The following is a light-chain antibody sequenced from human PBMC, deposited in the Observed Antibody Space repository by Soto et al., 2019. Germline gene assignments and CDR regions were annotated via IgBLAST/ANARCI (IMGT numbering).Light chain of an antibody. J-gene: IGKJ5*01. CDR1: QTVGSSF. CDR2: GAS. CDR3: KQYGSSSIT. Sequence: ENVLTQSPATLSLSPGERATLSCRASQTVGSSFLAWYQQKRGQAPRLLIYGASNRATGIPDRFSGSGSGTDFTLTIRRLEPEDFAVYYCKQYGSSSITFGQGTRLEIK. V-gene: IGKV3-20*01.